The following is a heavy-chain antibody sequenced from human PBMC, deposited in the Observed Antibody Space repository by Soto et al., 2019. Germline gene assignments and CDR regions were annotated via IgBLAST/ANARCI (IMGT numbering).Heavy chain of an antibody. J-gene: IGHJ4*02. Sequence: PGGSLRLSCAASGFTFSSYAMSWVRQAPGKXLEWVSAISGSGGSTYYADSVKGRFTISRGNSKNTLYLQMNSLRAEDTAVYYCAKGEYCSGGSCYSFFEWWFDYWGQGTLVTVSS. CDR3: AKGEYCSGGSCYSFFEWWFDY. CDR2: ISGSGGST. D-gene: IGHD2-15*01. CDR1: GFTFSSYA. V-gene: IGHV3-23*01.